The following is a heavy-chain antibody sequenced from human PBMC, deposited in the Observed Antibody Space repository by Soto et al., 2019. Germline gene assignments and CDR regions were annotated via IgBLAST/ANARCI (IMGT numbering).Heavy chain of an antibody. CDR2: VYYRGRS. J-gene: IGHJ4*02. Sequence: PSETLSLTCTVSGGSVTSSSYYWGCMRQSPGKGLEWIGSVYYRGRSYSKSSVKSRVTISVDTSKNRFPLSLNSVTASDTAVYFCVSQRTTVPTQAYFDYWGPGALVTVSS. D-gene: IGHD4-17*01. CDR3: VSQRTTVPTQAYFDY. V-gene: IGHV4-39*01. CDR1: GGSVTSSSYY.